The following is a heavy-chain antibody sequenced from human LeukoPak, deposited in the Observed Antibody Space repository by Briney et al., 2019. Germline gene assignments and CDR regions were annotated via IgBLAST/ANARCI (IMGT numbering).Heavy chain of an antibody. Sequence: PSETLSLNCTVSGGSISSYYWSWIRQPQGKGLEWIGYIYYSGSTNYNPSLKSRVTISIDTSKNQFSLNLSSVTAADTAVYYCARAGSGYSFDYWGQGKLVTVSS. V-gene: IGHV4-59*01. CDR3: ARAGSGYSFDY. CDR2: IYYSGST. D-gene: IGHD3-22*01. J-gene: IGHJ4*02. CDR1: GGSISSYY.